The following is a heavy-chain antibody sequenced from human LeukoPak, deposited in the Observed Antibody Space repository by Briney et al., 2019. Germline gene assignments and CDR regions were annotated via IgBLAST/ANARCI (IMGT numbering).Heavy chain of an antibody. J-gene: IGHJ4*02. Sequence: SETLSLTCTVSGGSISSYYWGWVRQPPGKGLEWIGEIYHSGSTNYNPSLKSRVTISVDKSKNQFSLKLSSVTAADTAVYYCASRGPEDYWGQGTLVTVSS. CDR3: ASRGPEDY. CDR1: GGSISSYY. V-gene: IGHV4-59*12. D-gene: IGHD3-10*01. CDR2: IYHSGST.